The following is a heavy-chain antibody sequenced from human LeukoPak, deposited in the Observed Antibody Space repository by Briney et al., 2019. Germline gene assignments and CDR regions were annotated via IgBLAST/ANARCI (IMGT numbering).Heavy chain of an antibody. CDR2: IYPGDSDT. D-gene: IGHD1-7*01. CDR3: ARGAAGTTPDYYYFGLDV. V-gene: IGHV5-51*01. CDR1: GYRFTDYW. Sequence: GESLKISCKGSGYRFTDYWVGWVRQMPGKSLEWMGIIYPGDSDTRYSPSFQGQVTISADKSINTAHLQWSSLKASDTAIYYCARGAAGTTPDYYYFGLDVWGQGTTVKVSS. J-gene: IGHJ6*02.